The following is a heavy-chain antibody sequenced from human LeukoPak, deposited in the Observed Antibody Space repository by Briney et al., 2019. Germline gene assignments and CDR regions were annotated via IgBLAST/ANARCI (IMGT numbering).Heavy chain of an antibody. CDR3: ARVGPSEVGARGYYYYYYMDV. D-gene: IGHD1-26*01. V-gene: IGHV1-18*01. J-gene: IGHJ6*03. CDR1: GYTFTSYD. CDR2: IIVYTGYT. Sequence: ASVKVSCKASGYTFTSYDINWVRQATGQGLEWMGWIIVYTGYTNSAQNLQGRVTMTTDTSTTTAYMELRSLRSDDTAVYYCARVGPSEVGARGYYYYYYMDVWGKGTTVTISS.